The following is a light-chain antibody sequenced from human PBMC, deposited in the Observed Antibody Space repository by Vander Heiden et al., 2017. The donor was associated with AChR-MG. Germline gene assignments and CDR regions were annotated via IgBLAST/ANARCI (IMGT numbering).Light chain of an antibody. V-gene: IGKV3-15*01. J-gene: IGKJ4*01. CDR2: DAS. Sequence: EILMTQSPATLSVSPGERATLSCSASQSVSRKVAWYQQKPGQAPRLLIYDASTRATGIPDRFSGSGSGTEFTLTISSLQSEDFAVYSCQQYNNWLALTFGGGTKVEIK. CDR1: QSVSRK. CDR3: QQYNNWLALT.